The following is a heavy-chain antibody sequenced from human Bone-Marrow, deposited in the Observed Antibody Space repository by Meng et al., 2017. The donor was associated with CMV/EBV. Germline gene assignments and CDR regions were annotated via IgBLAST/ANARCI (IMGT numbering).Heavy chain of an antibody. J-gene: IGHJ4*02. Sequence: SETLSLTCTVSGVSLSSGDCWGWIRQPPGKGLEWLGSIHYTGMTFYNPSLKSRVAISLDTSSNQFSLKLRSVTAADTAVYYCARDIDDIGALFDFWGQGILVTVSS. CDR1: GVSLSSGDC. CDR3: ARDIDDIGALFDF. CDR2: IHYTGMT. V-gene: IGHV4-39*07. D-gene: IGHD3-16*01.